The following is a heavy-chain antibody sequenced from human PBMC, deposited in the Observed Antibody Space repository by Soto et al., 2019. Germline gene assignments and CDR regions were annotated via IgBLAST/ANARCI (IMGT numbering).Heavy chain of an antibody. CDR1: GFTFSSYS. Sequence: EVQLLESGGGLVQPGGSLRLSCAAFGFTFSSYSMSWVRRAPGKGLEWVSGFSTGGDGGTTYYIDSVKGRFTISRDNSKNMLFLQMNSLRGEDTAIYYCAKKVNSGPGSQYFDFWGQGTLVTV. V-gene: IGHV3-23*01. CDR2: TGGDGGTT. CDR3: AKKVNSGPGSQYFDF. J-gene: IGHJ4*02. D-gene: IGHD3-10*01.